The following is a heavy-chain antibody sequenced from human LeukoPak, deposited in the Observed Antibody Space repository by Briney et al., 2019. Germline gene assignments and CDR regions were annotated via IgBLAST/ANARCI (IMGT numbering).Heavy chain of an antibody. D-gene: IGHD2-2*02. CDR2: INHSGST. CDR1: GGSFSGYY. V-gene: IGHV4-34*01. CDR3: ARGPGPDIVVVPAAIFDY. Sequence: SETLSLTCAVYGGSFSGYYWSWIRQPPGKGLEWIGEINHSGSTNYNPFLKSRVTISVDTSKNQFSLKLSSVTAADTAVYYCARGPGPDIVVVPAAIFDYWGQGTLVTVSS. J-gene: IGHJ4*02.